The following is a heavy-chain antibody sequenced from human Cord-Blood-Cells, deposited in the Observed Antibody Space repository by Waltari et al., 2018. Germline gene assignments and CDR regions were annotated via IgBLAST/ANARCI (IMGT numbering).Heavy chain of an antibody. D-gene: IGHD3-9*01. V-gene: IGHV4-34*01. CDR2: SHHSGST. CDR3: ARVMAYDILTGYYYGMDV. J-gene: IGHJ6*02. Sequence: QVQLQQWGAGLLKPSETLSLTCAVYGGSFSGYYWSWIRQPPGKGLEWIGESHHSGSTNDNPSLKSRVTISVDTSKNQFSLKLSSVTAADTAVYYCARVMAYDILTGYYYGMDVWGQGTTVTVSS. CDR1: GGSFSGYY.